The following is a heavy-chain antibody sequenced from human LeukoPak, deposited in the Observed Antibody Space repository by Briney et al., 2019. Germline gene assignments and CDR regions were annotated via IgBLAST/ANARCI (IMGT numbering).Heavy chain of an antibody. J-gene: IGHJ4*02. D-gene: IGHD2-2*01. V-gene: IGHV4-34*01. CDR3: ARGPKVVVPAANLFDY. CDR1: GGSFSGYY. Sequence: SETLSLTCAVYGGSFSGYYWSWIRQPPGKGLEWIGEINHSGSPNYNPSLKSRVTISVDTSKNQFSLKLSSVTAADTAVYYCARGPKVVVPAANLFDYWGQGTLVTVSS. CDR2: INHSGSP.